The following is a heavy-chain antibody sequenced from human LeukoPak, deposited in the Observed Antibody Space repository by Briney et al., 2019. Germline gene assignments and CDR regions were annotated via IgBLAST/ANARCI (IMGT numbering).Heavy chain of an antibody. V-gene: IGHV1-46*01. J-gene: IGHJ4*02. CDR1: GYTFTSYY. CDR3: ARGVVVVAATTLGPLDS. CDR2: INPSGGST. Sequence: ASVKVSCKASGYTFTSYYMHWVRQAPGQGLEWMGIINPSGGSTSYAQKFQGRVTITADESTSTAYMEVSSLRSGDTAVYYCARGVVVVAATTLGPLDSWGQGTLVTVSS. D-gene: IGHD2-15*01.